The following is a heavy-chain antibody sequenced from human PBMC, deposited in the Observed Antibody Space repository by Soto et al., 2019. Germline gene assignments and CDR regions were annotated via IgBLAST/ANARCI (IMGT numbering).Heavy chain of an antibody. J-gene: IGHJ6*02. V-gene: IGHV4-59*01. D-gene: IGHD3-10*01. CDR2: IYYSGST. Sequence: PSETLSLTCAVSGGSISSYYWSWIRQPPGKGLEWIGYIYYSGSTNYNPSLKSRVTISVDTSKNQFSLKLSSVTAADTAVYYCARVWDYGSGSYQPEFGMDVWGQGTTVTVSS. CDR3: ARVWDYGSGSYQPEFGMDV. CDR1: GGSISSYY.